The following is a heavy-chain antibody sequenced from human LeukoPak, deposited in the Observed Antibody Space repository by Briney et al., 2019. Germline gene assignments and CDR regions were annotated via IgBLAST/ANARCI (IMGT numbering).Heavy chain of an antibody. V-gene: IGHV4-34*01. CDR3: AMEEIGYYYGSGSYRYYFDY. CDR2: IYYSGST. D-gene: IGHD3-10*01. CDR1: GGSFSGYY. J-gene: IGHJ4*02. Sequence: SETLSLTCAVYGGSFSGYYWSWIRQPPGKGLEWIGSIYYSGSTYYNPSLKSRVTISVDTSKNQFSLKLSSVTAADTAVYYCAMEEIGYYYGSGSYRYYFDYWGQGTLVTVSS.